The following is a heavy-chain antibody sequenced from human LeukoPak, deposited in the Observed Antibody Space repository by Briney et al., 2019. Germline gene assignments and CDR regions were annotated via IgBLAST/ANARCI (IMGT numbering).Heavy chain of an antibody. J-gene: IGHJ6*02. CDR2: TSSDGSKN. CDR1: GFPFSSYG. Sequence: GGSLRLSCAASGFPFSSYGMHWVRQAPGKGLEWVAVTSSDGSKNHYADSVKGRFTISRDNSKNTLYLQMSSLRAEDTAVYYCARYYGSGSLNYYYYGMDVWGQGTTVTVSS. D-gene: IGHD3-10*01. V-gene: IGHV3-30*03. CDR3: ARYYGSGSLNYYYYGMDV.